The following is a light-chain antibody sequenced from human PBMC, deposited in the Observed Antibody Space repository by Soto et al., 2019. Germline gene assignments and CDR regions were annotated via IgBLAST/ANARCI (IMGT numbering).Light chain of an antibody. CDR2: LGS. CDR3: MQSIQTPLT. Sequence: EIVMTQSPLSLPVIPGEPASISCRSSQSLLHSNGYNYLDWYLQKPGQSPQLLIYLGSNRASGVPERFSGSGSGTDSTLKISRVEAEDVGIYYCMQSIQTPLTFGGGTKVEIK. V-gene: IGKV2-28*01. J-gene: IGKJ4*01. CDR1: QSLLHSNGYNY.